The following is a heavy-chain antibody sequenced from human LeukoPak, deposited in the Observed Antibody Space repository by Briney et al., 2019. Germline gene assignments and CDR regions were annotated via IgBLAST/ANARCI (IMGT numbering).Heavy chain of an antibody. V-gene: IGHV5-10-1*01. J-gene: IGHJ3*02. CDR3: ARRGFGELEAFDI. CDR1: GYSFTSYW. Sequence: GASLKISCKGSGYSFTSYWISWVRQMPGKGLEWMGRIDPSDSYTNYSPSFQGHVTISADKSISTAYLQWSSLKASDTAMYYCARRGFGELEAFDIWGQGTMVTVSS. CDR2: IDPSDSYT. D-gene: IGHD3-10*01.